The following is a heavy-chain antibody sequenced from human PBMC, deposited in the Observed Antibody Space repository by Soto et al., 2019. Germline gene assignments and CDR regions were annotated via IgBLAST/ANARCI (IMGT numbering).Heavy chain of an antibody. D-gene: IGHD3-10*01. CDR3: AKERSIVITMVRNENWFDP. V-gene: IGHV3-23*01. Sequence: GGSLRLSCAASGFTFSSYAMSWVRQAPGKGLEWVSAISGSGGSTYYADSVKGRFTISRDNSKNTLYLQMNSLRAEDTAVYYCAKERSIVITMVRNENWFDPWGQGTLVTVSS. CDR1: GFTFSSYA. CDR2: ISGSGGST. J-gene: IGHJ5*02.